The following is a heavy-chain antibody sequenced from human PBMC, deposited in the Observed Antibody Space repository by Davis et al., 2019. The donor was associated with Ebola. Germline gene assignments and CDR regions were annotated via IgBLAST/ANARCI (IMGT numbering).Heavy chain of an antibody. V-gene: IGHV1-2*04. CDR1: GYTFTGYY. CDR2: INPNSGGT. D-gene: IGHD6-19*01. J-gene: IGHJ3*02. CDR3: ARVGGYSSGWYEFAFDI. Sequence: ASVKVSCKASGYTFTGYYMHWVRQAPGQGLEWMGWINPNSGGTNYAQKFQGWVTMTRDTSISTAYMELSRLRSDDTAVYYCARVGGYSSGWYEFAFDIWGQGTMVTVSS.